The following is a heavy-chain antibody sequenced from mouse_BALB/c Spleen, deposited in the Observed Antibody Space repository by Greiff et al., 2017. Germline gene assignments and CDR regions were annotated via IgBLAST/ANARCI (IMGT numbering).Heavy chain of an antibody. D-gene: IGHD2-3*01. CDR1: GYTFTSYT. V-gene: IGHV1-4*02. CDR3: ASRWLLQGDWYFDV. J-gene: IGHJ1*01. Sequence: VQLQQSAAELARPGASVKMSCKASGYTFTSYTMHWVKQRPGQGLEWIGYINPSSGYTEYNQKFKDKTTLTADKSSSTAYMQLSSLTSEDSAVYYCASRWLLQGDWYFDVWGAGTTVTVSS. CDR2: INPSSGYT.